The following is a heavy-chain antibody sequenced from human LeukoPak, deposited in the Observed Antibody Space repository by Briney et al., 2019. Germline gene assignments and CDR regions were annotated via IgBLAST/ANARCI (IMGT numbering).Heavy chain of an antibody. CDR2: IYYSGST. J-gene: IGHJ4*02. V-gene: IGHV4-39*07. CDR1: GGSISSSSYY. Sequence: SETLSLTCTVSGGSISSSSYYWGWVRQPPGKGLGWIGSIYYSGSTYYNPSLKSRATISVDTSKNQFSLKLSSVTAADTAVYYCARGYSSYYSLGYWGQGTLVTVSS. D-gene: IGHD6-13*01. CDR3: ARGYSSYYSLGY.